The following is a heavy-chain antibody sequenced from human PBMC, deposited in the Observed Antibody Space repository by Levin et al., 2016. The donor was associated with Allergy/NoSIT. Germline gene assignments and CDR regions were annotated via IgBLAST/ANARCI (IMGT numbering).Heavy chain of an antibody. CDR3: ATTGYCTSVSCSPNIDY. Sequence: WVRQAPGQGLEWMGGIIPILGTANHAQKFQGRVTITADEYTSTAYMELRSLRSDDTAMYYCATTGYCTSVSCSPNIDYWGQGTLVTVSS. V-gene: IGHV1-69*01. D-gene: IGHD2-2*01. CDR2: IIPILGTA. J-gene: IGHJ4*02.